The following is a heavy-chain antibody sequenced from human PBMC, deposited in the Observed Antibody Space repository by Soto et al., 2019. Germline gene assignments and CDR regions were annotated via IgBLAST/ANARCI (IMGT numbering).Heavy chain of an antibody. CDR3: ARDRGGGHIFGGHSGMDV. Sequence: GGSLRLSCAASGFIFRDFYMSWIRQVPGKGLEWLSKISSSSSSTDYADSVKGRFTISRDNAKNSLYLQMSSLRAEDTAGYYCARDRGGGHIFGGHSGMDVWGQGNTVTVSS. V-gene: IGHV3-11*06. D-gene: IGHD2-15*01. J-gene: IGHJ6*02. CDR2: ISSSSSST. CDR1: GFIFRDFY.